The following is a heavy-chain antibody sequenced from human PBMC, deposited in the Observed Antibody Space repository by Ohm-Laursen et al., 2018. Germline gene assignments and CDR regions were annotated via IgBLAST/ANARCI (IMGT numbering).Heavy chain of an antibody. J-gene: IGHJ4*02. CDR3: AREIASAAEY. V-gene: IGHV4-39*02. D-gene: IGHD6-13*01. CDR1: GGSISSSSYY. Sequence: SDTLSLTCTVSGGSISSSSYYWGWIRQPPGKGLEWIGSIYYSGSTYYNPSLKSRVTISVDTSKNQFSLKLTSVTAADTAVYYCAREIASAAEYWGQGTLVTVSS. CDR2: IYYSGST.